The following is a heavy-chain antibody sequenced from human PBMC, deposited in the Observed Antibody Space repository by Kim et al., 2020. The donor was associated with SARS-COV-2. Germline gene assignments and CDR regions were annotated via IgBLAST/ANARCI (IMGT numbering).Heavy chain of an antibody. J-gene: IGHJ4*02. CDR3: TRDLSTGMPRGFDF. D-gene: IGHD4-4*01. CDR2: ISSTSTYI. V-gene: IGHV3-21*01. Sequence: GGSLRLSCAASGFSFSSYSLNWVRQAPGKGLEWVSTISSTSTYIYYADSVKCRFTISRDNAKNSVDLQMSSLRAEDTAVYYCTRDLSTGMPRGFDFWGQGTPVTVSS. CDR1: GFSFSSYS.